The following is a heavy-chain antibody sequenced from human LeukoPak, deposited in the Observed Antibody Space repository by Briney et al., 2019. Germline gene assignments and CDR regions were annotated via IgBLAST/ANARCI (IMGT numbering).Heavy chain of an antibody. Sequence: GGSLRLSCAASGVTFSSYAMSWVRQAPGKGLEWVSAISGSGGSTYYADSVKGRFTISRDNPKTTLYLQMNSLRAEDTAVYYCANTVWSGYYWDYFDYWGQGTLVTVSS. CDR3: ANTVWSGYYWDYFDY. CDR1: GVTFSSYA. V-gene: IGHV3-23*01. J-gene: IGHJ4*02. CDR2: ISGSGGST. D-gene: IGHD3-3*01.